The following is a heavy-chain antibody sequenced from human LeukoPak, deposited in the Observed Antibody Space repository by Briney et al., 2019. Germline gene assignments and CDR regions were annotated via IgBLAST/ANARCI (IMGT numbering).Heavy chain of an antibody. D-gene: IGHD6-19*01. J-gene: IGHJ4*02. CDR2: IYASGGN. CDR1: GGSVNSYY. Sequence: SETLSLTRTVSGGSVNSYYWSWIRQPAGKGLEWIGHIYASGGNDYNPSLKSRVTMSLDMAKNQFSLRLASVTAADTAVYFCARMVPAGTHNYWGQGLLVTVSS. CDR3: ARMVPAGTHNY. V-gene: IGHV4-4*07.